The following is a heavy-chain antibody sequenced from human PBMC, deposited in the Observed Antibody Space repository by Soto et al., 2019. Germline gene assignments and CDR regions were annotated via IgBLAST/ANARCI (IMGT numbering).Heavy chain of an antibody. J-gene: IGHJ4*02. D-gene: IGHD2-21*02. Sequence: GGSLRLSCAASGFTFSNAWMSWIRQAPGKGLEWVGRIKSKTDGDTTDYAAPVKGRFTSSRDDSKSTLYLQMNSLNTEHCAADCCPLLGFALFGGDSPCDYWGQGTLVTVSS. CDR2: IKSKTDGDTT. CDR3: PLLGFALFGGDSPCDY. CDR1: GFTFSNAW. V-gene: IGHV3-15*01.